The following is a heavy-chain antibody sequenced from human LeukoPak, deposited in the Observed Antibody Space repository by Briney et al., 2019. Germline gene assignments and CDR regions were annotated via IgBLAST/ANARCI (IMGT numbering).Heavy chain of an antibody. CDR2: IDSTGST. D-gene: IGHD5-18*01. Sequence: GGSLRLSCVASGILLSSNYMSWVRQAPGKGLEWVSFIDSTGSTYYADFVKGRFTISRDNSRNTLYLQMSSLRVEDTAVYYCARRERLGYSYGRGTLDIWGQGTMVTVSS. J-gene: IGHJ3*02. CDR3: ARRERLGYSYGRGTLDI. V-gene: IGHV3-66*01. CDR1: GILLSSNY.